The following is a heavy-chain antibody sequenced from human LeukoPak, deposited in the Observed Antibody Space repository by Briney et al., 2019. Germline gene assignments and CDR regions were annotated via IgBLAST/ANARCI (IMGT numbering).Heavy chain of an antibody. D-gene: IGHD5-24*01. V-gene: IGHV3-21*01. CDR1: GFTFSSYS. Sequence: PGGSLRLSCAASGFTFSSYSMNWVRQAPGKGLEWVSSISSSSSYIYYADSVKGRFTISRDIAKNSLYLQMNSLRAEDTAVYYCARVAATRWLQFGYFDYWGQGTLVTVSS. J-gene: IGHJ4*02. CDR3: ARVAATRWLQFGYFDY. CDR2: ISSSSSYI.